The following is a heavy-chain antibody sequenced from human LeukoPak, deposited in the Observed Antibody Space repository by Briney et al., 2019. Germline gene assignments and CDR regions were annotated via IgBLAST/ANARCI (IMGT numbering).Heavy chain of an antibody. CDR3: ARDGLAAVLDY. J-gene: IGHJ4*02. CDR2: IKQDGSEK. CDR1: GFTFSSYW. Sequence: GGSLRLSCAASGFTFSSYWMSWVRQAPGKGLKWVANIKQDGSEKYYVDSVKGRFTTSRDNAKNSLYLQMNSLRAEDTAVYYCARDGLAAVLDYWGQGTLVTVSS. D-gene: IGHD6-13*01. V-gene: IGHV3-7*01.